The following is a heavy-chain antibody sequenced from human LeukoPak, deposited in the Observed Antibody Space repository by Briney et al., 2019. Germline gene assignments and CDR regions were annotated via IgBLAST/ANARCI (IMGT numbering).Heavy chain of an antibody. J-gene: IGHJ4*02. Sequence: PGRSLRLSCAASGFTFSDYGMHWVRQAPGKVLEWGADIWNDGSYAYYADSAKGRFTISRDNSKNTPYLQMNSRRAEDRGVYYCVKPTRGSGGSFLFDYWGQGTLVAVSS. CDR1: GFTFSDYG. CDR3: VKPTRGSGGSFLFDY. D-gene: IGHD2-15*01. V-gene: IGHV3-33*06. CDR2: IWNDGSYA.